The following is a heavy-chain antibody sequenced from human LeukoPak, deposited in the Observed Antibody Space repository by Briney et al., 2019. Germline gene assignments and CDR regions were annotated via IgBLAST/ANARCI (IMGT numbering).Heavy chain of an antibody. CDR1: GFTFSSYW. J-gene: IGHJ4*02. V-gene: IGHV3-74*01. CDR3: ARCLRNAPMVYDD. Sequence: PGGSLRLSCAASGFTFSSYWMHWVRQAPGKGLVGVSRINSDGSSTSYADSVKGRFTISRDNAKNTLYLQMNSLRAEDTAVYYCARCLRNAPMVYDDWGQGTLVTVSS. CDR2: INSDGSST. D-gene: IGHD3-10*01.